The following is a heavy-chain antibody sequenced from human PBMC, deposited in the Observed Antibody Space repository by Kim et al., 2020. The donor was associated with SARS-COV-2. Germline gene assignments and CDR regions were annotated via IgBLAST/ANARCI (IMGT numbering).Heavy chain of an antibody. CDR3: AKDIAGYTFGGVIAIDY. Sequence: GGSLRLSCAASGFTFDDYTMHWVRQAPGKGLEWVSLISWDGGSTYYADSVKGRFTISRDNSKNSLYLQMNSLRTEDTALYYCAKDIAGYTFGGVIAIDYWGQETLVTVSS. D-gene: IGHD3-16*01. CDR1: GFTFDDYT. J-gene: IGHJ4*02. CDR2: ISWDGGST. V-gene: IGHV3-43*01.